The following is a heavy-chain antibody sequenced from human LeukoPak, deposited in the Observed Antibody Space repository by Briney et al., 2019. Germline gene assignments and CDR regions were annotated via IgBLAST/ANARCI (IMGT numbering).Heavy chain of an antibody. D-gene: IGHD2-21*01. CDR3: ARDLYSQY. J-gene: IGHJ4*02. V-gene: IGHV3-7*01. Sequence: GGSLRLSCAASGFTLSAHWMSWVRQAPGKGLEWVANIKEDGSEKYYVDSVRGRFTISRDIAKNSLYLQMNSLRAEDTAVYYCARDLYSQYWGQGTLVTVSS. CDR1: GFTLSAHW. CDR2: IKEDGSEK.